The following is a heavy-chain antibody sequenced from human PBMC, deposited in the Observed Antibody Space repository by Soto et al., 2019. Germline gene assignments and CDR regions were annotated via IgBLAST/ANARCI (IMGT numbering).Heavy chain of an antibody. V-gene: IGHV4-34*01. Sequence: SVTLSLTCAVYGGSFGGYYWSWIRQPPGKGLEWIGEINHSGSTNNNPSLKSRVTISVDTSKNQFSLKLSSVTAADTAVYYCARGLRSWTYYFDYWGQGIQVTVSS. CDR1: GGSFGGYY. D-gene: IGHD6-13*01. CDR2: INHSGST. J-gene: IGHJ4*02. CDR3: ARGLRSWTYYFDY.